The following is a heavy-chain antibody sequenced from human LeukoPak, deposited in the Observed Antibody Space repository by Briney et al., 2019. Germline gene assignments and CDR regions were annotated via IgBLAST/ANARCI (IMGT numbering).Heavy chain of an antibody. D-gene: IGHD3-3*01. CDR1: GFTFSNYS. CDR3: ARVPIFDPMNYYMDI. Sequence: PGGSLRLSCAASGFTFSNYSMNWVRQAPGKGLEWVSSISTSSASIYYADSVKGRFTISGDNAKNSLYLQMNSLRAEDTAVYYCARVPIFDPMNYYMDIWGKGTTVTVSS. J-gene: IGHJ6*03. V-gene: IGHV3-21*01. CDR2: ISTSSASI.